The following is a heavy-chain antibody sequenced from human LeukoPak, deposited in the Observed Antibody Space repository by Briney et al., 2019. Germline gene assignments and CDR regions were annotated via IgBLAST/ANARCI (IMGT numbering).Heavy chain of an antibody. CDR1: GDSISSYY. J-gene: IGHJ3*02. Sequence: SETLSLTCTVSGDSISSYYWSWVRQPAGKGLEYLGRIYSSGSTSNNPSLKSRVTMSLDTSKNQFYLNLSSVTAADTAVYYCARDFSFDSRNAFDIWGQGTMVTVSS. CDR2: IYSSGST. V-gene: IGHV4-4*07. D-gene: IGHD3-22*01. CDR3: ARDFSFDSRNAFDI.